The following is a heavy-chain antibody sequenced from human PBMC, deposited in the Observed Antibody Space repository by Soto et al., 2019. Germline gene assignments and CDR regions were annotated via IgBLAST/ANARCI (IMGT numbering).Heavy chain of an antibody. D-gene: IGHD2-8*01. V-gene: IGHV4-39*01. CDR1: GGSIGRSSYF. J-gene: IGHJ4*02. CDR3: ARQFCINGVCPPNLLSRFFDS. CDR2: IFYSGTT. Sequence: PSETLSLTCTVSGGSIGRSSYFWGWVRQPPGKGLEWIGSIFYSGTTYYNPSLKSRVSISVDTSNNPFSLSLASVTAADTAVYYCARQFCINGVCPPNLLSRFFDSWGQGMLVTVSS.